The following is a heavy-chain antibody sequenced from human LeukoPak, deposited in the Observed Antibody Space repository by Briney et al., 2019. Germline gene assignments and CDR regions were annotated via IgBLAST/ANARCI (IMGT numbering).Heavy chain of an antibody. Sequence: GESLKISCQGSIHTFTNYWIGWVRQMPGEGLEWMGIIFPGDSDTRYNPSSQGQVTISAARSISTAYLQWSSLKASDTAIYYCARLVGDYFYFDNWGQGTLVSVSS. J-gene: IGHJ4*02. CDR3: ARLVGDYFYFDN. CDR2: IFPGDSDT. V-gene: IGHV5-51*01. D-gene: IGHD4-17*01. CDR1: IHTFTNYW.